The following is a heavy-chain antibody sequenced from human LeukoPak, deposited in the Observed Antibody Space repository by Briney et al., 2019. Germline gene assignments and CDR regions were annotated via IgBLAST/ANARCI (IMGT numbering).Heavy chain of an antibody. J-gene: IGHJ4*02. V-gene: IGHV1-2*02. CDR3: ARPFGNTAMDLGY. Sequence: GASVKVSCKASGYTFTGYYIHWVRQAPGQGLEWMGWINPNSGGTNYAQKFQGRVTMTRDTSISTAYLQWSSLKASDTAMYYCARPFGNTAMDLGYWGQGTLVTVSS. D-gene: IGHD5-18*01. CDR2: INPNSGGT. CDR1: GYTFTGYY.